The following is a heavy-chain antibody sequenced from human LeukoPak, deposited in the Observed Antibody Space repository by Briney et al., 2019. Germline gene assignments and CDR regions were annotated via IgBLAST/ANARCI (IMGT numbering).Heavy chain of an antibody. V-gene: IGHV1-18*01. Sequence: ASVKVSCKASGYTFTSYGISWVRQAPGQGLEWMGWISAYNGNTNYAQKLQGRVTMTTDTSTNTAYMELRSLRSDDTAVYYCARAFARGRIAAAGPVDYWGQGTLVTVSS. D-gene: IGHD6-13*01. CDR2: ISAYNGNT. CDR1: GYTFTSYG. CDR3: ARAFARGRIAAAGPVDY. J-gene: IGHJ4*02.